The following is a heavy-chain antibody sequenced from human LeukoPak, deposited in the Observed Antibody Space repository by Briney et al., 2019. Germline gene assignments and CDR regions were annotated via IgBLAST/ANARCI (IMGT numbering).Heavy chain of an antibody. CDR2: ISYDGSNK. CDR1: GFTFSNYG. V-gene: IGHV3-30*18. D-gene: IGHD3-10*01. Sequence: HPERSLRLSCAASGFTFSNYGMHWVRQGPGKGLEWLAVISYDGSNKYYADSVKGRFTISRDNSKNTLYLQVNSLRAEDTAMYYCAKASGVPWADYAFDIWGQGTMVTVSS. CDR3: AKASGVPWADYAFDI. J-gene: IGHJ3*02.